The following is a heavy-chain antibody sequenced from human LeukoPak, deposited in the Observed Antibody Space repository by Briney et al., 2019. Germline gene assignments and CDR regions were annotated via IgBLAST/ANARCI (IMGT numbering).Heavy chain of an antibody. CDR2: IYTSGST. D-gene: IGHD6-13*01. J-gene: IGHJ3*02. V-gene: IGHV4-4*07. CDR1: GGSISGYY. Sequence: PSETLSLTCTVSGGSISGYYWSWIRQPAGKGLEWIGRIYTSGSTNYNPSLKSRVTMSVDTSKNQFSLKLSSVTAADTAVYYCARGEIAASRGAFDIWGQGTMVTVSS. CDR3: ARGEIAASRGAFDI.